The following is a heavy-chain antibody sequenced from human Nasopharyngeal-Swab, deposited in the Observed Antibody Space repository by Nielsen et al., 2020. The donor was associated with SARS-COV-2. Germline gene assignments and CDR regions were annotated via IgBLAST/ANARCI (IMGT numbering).Heavy chain of an antibody. CDR1: GFSFSFYW. V-gene: IGHV3-7*01. Sequence: GESLKISCAASGFSFSFYWMSWVRQAPGKGLEWVANINKDGSETNYVDSVKDRFTISRDNAKNSLYLQLKSLRTEDTAVYYCAGIGGSGLVDFNWFDPWGQGTLVTVSS. CDR3: AGIGGSGLVDFNWFDP. D-gene: IGHD3-10*01. J-gene: IGHJ5*02. CDR2: INKDGSET.